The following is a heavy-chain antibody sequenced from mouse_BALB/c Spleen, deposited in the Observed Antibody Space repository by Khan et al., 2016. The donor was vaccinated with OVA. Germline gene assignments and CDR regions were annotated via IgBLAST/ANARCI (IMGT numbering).Heavy chain of an antibody. CDR3: ARRRDGYYGAMDY. V-gene: IGHV3-2*02. CDR1: GYSITSDYA. J-gene: IGHJ4*01. D-gene: IGHD2-3*01. CDR2: ISYSGST. Sequence: EVQLQESGPGLVKPSQSLSLTCTVTGYSITSDYARNWLRQFPGNKLERMGYISYSGSTSYNPSLTSLISITRDTSKNQFFLKLNSVTTEDTATYYCARRRDGYYGAMDYWGQGTSVTVSS.